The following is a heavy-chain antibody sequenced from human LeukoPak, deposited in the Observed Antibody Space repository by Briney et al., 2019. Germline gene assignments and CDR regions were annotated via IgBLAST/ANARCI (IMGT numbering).Heavy chain of an antibody. CDR1: DDSITMYY. CDR2: VDHTGST. J-gene: IGHJ6*03. CDR3: ARDWGVSARPGYMDV. Sequence: SETLSLTCSVSDDSITMYYWTWIRQPPGKGLEWIGYVDHTGSTNFNPSLNGRVSISRDTTKNLFSLRLSSVTAADTAVYYCARDWGVSARPGYMDVWGKGTTVTVSS. V-gene: IGHV4-59*01. D-gene: IGHD6-6*01.